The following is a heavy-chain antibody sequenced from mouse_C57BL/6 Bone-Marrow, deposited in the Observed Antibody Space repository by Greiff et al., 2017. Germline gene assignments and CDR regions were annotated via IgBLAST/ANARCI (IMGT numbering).Heavy chain of an antibody. CDR3: ARSAGSSYTWFAY. J-gene: IGHJ3*01. D-gene: IGHD1-1*01. V-gene: IGHV5-12*01. Sequence: DVKLVESGGGLVQPGGSLILSCAASGFTFSDYYMYWVRQTPEKRLEWVAYISNGGGSTYYPDTVIGRFTISRDNAKNTLYLQMSRLKSEDTAMYYCARSAGSSYTWFAYWGQGTLVTVSA. CDR2: ISNGGGST. CDR1: GFTFSDYY.